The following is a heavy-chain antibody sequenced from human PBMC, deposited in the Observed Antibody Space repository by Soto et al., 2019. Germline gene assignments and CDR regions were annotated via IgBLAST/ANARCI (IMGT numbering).Heavy chain of an antibody. V-gene: IGHV3-23*01. J-gene: IGHJ4*02. CDR2: ILGSGNTK. D-gene: IGHD6-19*01. CDR1: GFTFSNYA. CDR3: AKVQSFGWYDSLDH. Sequence: HPGGSLRLSCAASGFTFSNYAMSWVRQAPGKGLEWVSGILGSGNTKYNADSVKGRFSVSRDNSKSTLYLQMNSLRVEDTAVYYCAKVQSFGWYDSLDHWGQGTLVTVSS.